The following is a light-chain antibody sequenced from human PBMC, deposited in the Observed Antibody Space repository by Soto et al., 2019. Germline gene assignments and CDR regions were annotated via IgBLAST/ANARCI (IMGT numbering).Light chain of an antibody. V-gene: IGLV1-51*01. Sequence: QSVLTQPPSVSAAPGQKVTISCSGSSSNIGSNYVSWYQQLPGTAPKLLIYDSDKRPLGIPDRFSGSKSGTSATLGITGLQTGDEADYYCGTWDTSLSGGGVFGGGTKVTVL. CDR1: SSNIGSNY. CDR3: GTWDTSLSGGGV. J-gene: IGLJ2*01. CDR2: DSD.